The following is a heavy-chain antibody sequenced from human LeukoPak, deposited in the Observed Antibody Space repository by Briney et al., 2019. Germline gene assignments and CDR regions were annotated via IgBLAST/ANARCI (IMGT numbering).Heavy chain of an antibody. CDR2: IYSGGST. V-gene: IGHV3-53*01. CDR1: GFTVSSNY. D-gene: IGHD3-9*01. J-gene: IGHJ4*02. CDR3: ARVGSDVLRYFDWSYYYFDY. Sequence: PGGSLRLSCAASGFTVSSNYMSWVRRAPGKGLEWVSVIYSGGSTYYADSVKGRFTISRDNSKNTLYLQMNSLRAEDTAVYYRARVGSDVLRYFDWSYYYFDYWGQGTLVTVSS.